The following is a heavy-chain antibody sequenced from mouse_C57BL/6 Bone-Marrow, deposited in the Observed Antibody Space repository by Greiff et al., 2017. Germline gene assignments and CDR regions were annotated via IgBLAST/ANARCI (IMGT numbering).Heavy chain of an antibody. J-gene: IGHJ4*01. Sequence: QVHVKQSGAELVRPGTSVKMSCKASGYTFTNYWIGWAKQRPGHGLEWIGDIYPGGGYTNYNEKFKGKATLTADKSSSTAYMQFSSLTSEDSAIYYCALYDGYYGGAMDYWGQGTSVTVSS. CDR2: IYPGGGYT. D-gene: IGHD2-3*01. CDR1: GYTFTNYW. CDR3: ALYDGYYGGAMDY. V-gene: IGHV1-63*01.